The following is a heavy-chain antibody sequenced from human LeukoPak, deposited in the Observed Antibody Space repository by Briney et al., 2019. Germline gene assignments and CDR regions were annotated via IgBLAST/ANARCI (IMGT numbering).Heavy chain of an antibody. CDR3: AATGRNYGDSRLYYYYGMDV. CDR2: IVVGSGNT. D-gene: IGHD4-17*01. V-gene: IGHV1-58*02. CDR1: GFTFTSSA. J-gene: IGHJ6*02. Sequence: TSVTVSCKASGFTFTSSAMQWVRQARRQRLEWIGWIVVGSGNTNYAQKFQERVTITRDMSTSTAYMELSSLRSEDTAVYDCAATGRNYGDSRLYYYYGMDVWGQGTTVTVSS.